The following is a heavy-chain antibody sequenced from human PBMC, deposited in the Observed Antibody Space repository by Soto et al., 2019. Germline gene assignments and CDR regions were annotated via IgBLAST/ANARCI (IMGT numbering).Heavy chain of an antibody. CDR3: ARGTYGSGD. Sequence: QVQLQESGPGLVKPSETLSLTCTVSGVSISSYYWSWIRQPPGKGLEGLGYIYYSGSTNYNPSLKSRVTISVDTSKYQFSLKLSSVTAADTAVYYCARGTYGSGDWGQGTLVTVSS. D-gene: IGHD3-10*01. V-gene: IGHV4-59*01. CDR2: IYYSGST. J-gene: IGHJ4*02. CDR1: GVSISSYY.